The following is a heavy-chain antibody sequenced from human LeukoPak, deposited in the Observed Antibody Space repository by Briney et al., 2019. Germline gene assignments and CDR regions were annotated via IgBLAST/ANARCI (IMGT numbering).Heavy chain of an antibody. D-gene: IGHD2-2*01. V-gene: IGHV1-46*01. CDR2: INPSGGTT. CDR1: GYTFTSYY. CDR3: ARDRCSITICYVFDY. Sequence: ASVKVSCKASGYTFTSYYMHWVRQAPGQGLEWMGLINPSGGTTTYAQKFQGRVTMTRDASTSTVYMELSSLRSEDTAVYCCARDRCSITICYVFDYWGQGTLVTASS. J-gene: IGHJ4*02.